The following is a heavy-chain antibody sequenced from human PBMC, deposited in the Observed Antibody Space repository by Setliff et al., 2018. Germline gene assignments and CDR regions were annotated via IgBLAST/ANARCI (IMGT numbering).Heavy chain of an antibody. CDR2: ISAYNGNT. J-gene: IGHJ4*02. CDR1: GGTFSSYA. V-gene: IGHV1-18*01. Sequence: GASVKVSCKASGGTFSSYAISWVRQAPGQGLEWMGWISAYNGNTNYAQKLQGRVTMTTDTSTSTAYMELRSLRSEDTAVYYCARVTGEMATIEESAYYFDYWGQGTLVTVSS. CDR3: ARVTGEMATIEESAYYFDY. D-gene: IGHD5-12*01.